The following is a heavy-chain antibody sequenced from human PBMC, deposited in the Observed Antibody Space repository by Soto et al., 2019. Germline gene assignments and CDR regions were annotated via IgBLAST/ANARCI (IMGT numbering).Heavy chain of an antibody. D-gene: IGHD6-13*01. V-gene: IGHV5-51*01. CDR2: IYPGDSDT. J-gene: IGHJ4*02. CDR3: ARGAAAAVYYFDY. Sequence: GESLKISCKGSGYSFTSYWIGWVRQMPGKGLEWMGIIYPGDSDTRYSPSFQGQVTISADKSISTAYLQWSSLKASDTAMYYRARGAAAAVYYFDYWGQGTLVTVSS. CDR1: GYSFTSYW.